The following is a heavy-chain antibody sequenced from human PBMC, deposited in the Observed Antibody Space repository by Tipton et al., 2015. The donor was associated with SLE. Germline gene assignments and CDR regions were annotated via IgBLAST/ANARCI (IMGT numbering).Heavy chain of an antibody. V-gene: IGHV3-30*09. D-gene: IGHD3-16*02. CDR2: ISYDGNEK. Sequence: RSLRLSCAASGFSFRIYAIHWVRQAPGKGLEWVAVISYDGNEKDYADSVKGRFAISRDNSKNTGYLQMNSLRAEDTAVYYCARDRNPITFEGIIVKAFDIWGQGTLVTVSS. CDR1: GFSFRIYA. J-gene: IGHJ3*02. CDR3: ARDRNPITFEGIIVKAFDI.